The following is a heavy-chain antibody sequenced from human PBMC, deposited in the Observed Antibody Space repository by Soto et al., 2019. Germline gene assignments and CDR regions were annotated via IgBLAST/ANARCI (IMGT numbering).Heavy chain of an antibody. CDR3: ARRDGYNFDY. J-gene: IGHJ4*02. Sequence: EVQLVESGGGLVKPGGSLRLSCAASGFTFSSYSMNWVRQAPGKGLEWVSSISSSSSYIYYADSVKGRFTISRDNAKNSLYLQTNSLRAEDTAGSCCARRDGYNFDYWGQGTLVTVSS. CDR1: GFTFSSYS. CDR2: ISSSSSYI. D-gene: IGHD5-12*01. V-gene: IGHV3-21*01.